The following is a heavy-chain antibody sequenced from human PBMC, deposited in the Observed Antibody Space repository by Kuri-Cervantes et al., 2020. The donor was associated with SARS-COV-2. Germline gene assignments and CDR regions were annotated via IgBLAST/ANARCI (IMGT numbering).Heavy chain of an antibody. J-gene: IGHJ6*02. V-gene: IGHV1-18*01. CDR2: ISAYNGNT. Sequence: ASVKVSCKASGYTFTSYGISWVRQAPGQGLEWMGWISAYNGNTNYAQKLQGRVTMTTDTSTSTAYMELRSLRSDDTAVYYCARDVGATLYYYYGMDVWGQGTTVTGSS. D-gene: IGHD1-26*01. CDR1: GYTFTSYG. CDR3: ARDVGATLYYYYGMDV.